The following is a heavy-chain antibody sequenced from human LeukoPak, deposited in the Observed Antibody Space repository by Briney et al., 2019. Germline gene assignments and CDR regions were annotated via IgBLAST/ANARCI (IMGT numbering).Heavy chain of an antibody. V-gene: IGHV3-7*01. CDR1: GFTFSSYS. J-gene: IGHJ4*02. CDR2: IKEDGSEK. D-gene: IGHD3-22*01. CDR3: ARWVTGSSGLDY. Sequence: PGGSLRLSCAASGFTFSSYSMNWVRQAPGKGLEWVANIKEDGSEKVYVDSVKGRFTISRDNAKNSLFLQMDSLRGEDTAVYYCARWVTGSSGLDYWGQGTLVTVSS.